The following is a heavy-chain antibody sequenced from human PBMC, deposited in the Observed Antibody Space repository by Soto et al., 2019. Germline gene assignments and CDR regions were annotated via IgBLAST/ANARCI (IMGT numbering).Heavy chain of an antibody. V-gene: IGHV3-23*01. CDR1: GFTFSSYA. CDR3: AKDRRDSSGPSSY. Sequence: EVQLLESGGGLVQPGGSLRLSCAASGFTFSSYAMSWVRQAPGKGLEWVSAISGSGGSTYYADSVKGRFTISRDNSKNTLYLQMNSLRAEDTAVYHCAKDRRDSSGPSSYWGQGTLVTVSS. J-gene: IGHJ4*02. CDR2: ISGSGGST. D-gene: IGHD3-22*01.